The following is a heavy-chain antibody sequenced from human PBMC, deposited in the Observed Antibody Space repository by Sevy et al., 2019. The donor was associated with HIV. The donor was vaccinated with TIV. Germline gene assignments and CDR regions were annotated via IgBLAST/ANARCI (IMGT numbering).Heavy chain of an antibody. V-gene: IGHV3-53*01. J-gene: IGHJ4*02. CDR3: ARDMGGYYDSSGYFDY. D-gene: IGHD3-22*01. CDR2: IYSGGST. Sequence: GGSLRLSCAASGFTVSSNYMSWVRQAPGKGLEWVSVIYSGGSTYYADSVKGRFTISRDNSKNTLYLQMNSLRAEDTAVYYCARDMGGYYDSSGYFDYWGQGTLVTVSS. CDR1: GFTVSSNY.